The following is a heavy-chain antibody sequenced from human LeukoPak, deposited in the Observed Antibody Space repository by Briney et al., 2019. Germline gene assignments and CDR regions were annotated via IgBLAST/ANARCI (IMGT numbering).Heavy chain of an antibody. CDR1: GFTFSSYA. V-gene: IGHV3-23*01. CDR3: ARDLIVGTTYFDY. Sequence: GGSGRLCCAASGFTFSSYAMSWVRQAPGKGLEWVSTISGSGGSTYYADSVKGRFTISRDNAENSLFLQMNSLRAEDTAVYYCARDLIVGTTYFDYWGQGTLVTVSS. J-gene: IGHJ4*02. CDR2: ISGSGGST. D-gene: IGHD1-26*01.